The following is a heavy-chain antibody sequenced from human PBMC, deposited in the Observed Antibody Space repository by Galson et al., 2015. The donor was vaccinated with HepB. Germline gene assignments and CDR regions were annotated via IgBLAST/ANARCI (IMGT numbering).Heavy chain of an antibody. V-gene: IGHV3-21*01. CDR1: GFTFSSYR. J-gene: IGHJ5*02. CDR3: ARAPSGYCNTATCYSNWFDP. Sequence: SLRLSCAASGFTFSSYRMNWVRQAPGKGLEWVSSISSSGVHIYYADSVKGRFTISRGNARNSMSLQMNSLRTEDTAVYYCARAPSGYCNTATCYSNWFDPWGQGTLVTVSS. CDR2: ISSSGVHI. D-gene: IGHD2-2*02.